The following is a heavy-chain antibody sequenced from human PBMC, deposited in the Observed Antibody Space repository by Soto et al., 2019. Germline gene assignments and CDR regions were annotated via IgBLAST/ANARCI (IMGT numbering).Heavy chain of an antibody. J-gene: IGHJ3*02. V-gene: IGHV3-7*03. CDR2: INQDGSTN. CDR3: ARGGALPRAFDI. Sequence: GGSLRLSCAASGFTFSTYWMSWARQAPGKGLEWVAHINQDGSTNYHVDSVKGRFTISRDNAKNSLYLQMNSLRAEDTAVYYCARGGALPRAFDIWGQGTMVTVSS. D-gene: IGHD1-26*01. CDR1: GFTFSTYW.